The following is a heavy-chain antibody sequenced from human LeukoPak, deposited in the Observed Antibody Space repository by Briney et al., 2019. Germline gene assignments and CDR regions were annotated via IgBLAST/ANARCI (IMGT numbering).Heavy chain of an antibody. CDR1: GFSLSTSGVG. V-gene: IGHV2-5*02. D-gene: IGHD3-10*01. CDR2: IYWDGDK. Sequence: SGPTLVKPTQTLTLTCTFSGFSLSTSGVGVGWIRQPPGKALEWLALIYWDGDKRYSPSLESSFTITKDTSKNQVVLTMTNMDPVDTATYYCAHRRRSSGSGNWFDPWGQGTLVTVSS. CDR3: AHRRRSSGSGNWFDP. J-gene: IGHJ5*02.